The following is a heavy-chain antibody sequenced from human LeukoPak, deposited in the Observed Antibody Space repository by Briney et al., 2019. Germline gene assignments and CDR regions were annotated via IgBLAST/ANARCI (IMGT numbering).Heavy chain of an antibody. D-gene: IGHD1-26*01. CDR1: GGSFSGYY. CDR3: ARAGGSYSIDY. V-gene: IGHV4-34*01. Sequence: SETLSLTCAVYGGSFSGYYWSWIRQPPGKGLEWIGEINHSGSTNYNPSLKSRVTMSVDTSKNQFSLKLSSVTAADTAVYYCARAGGSYSIDYWGQGTLVTVSS. J-gene: IGHJ4*02. CDR2: INHSGST.